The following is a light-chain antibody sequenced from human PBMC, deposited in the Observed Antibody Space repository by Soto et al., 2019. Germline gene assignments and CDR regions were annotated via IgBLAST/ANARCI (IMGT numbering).Light chain of an antibody. Sequence: PGERATLSCKASQSVSSSRLAWYQQNPAQAPRLLIYGASRRAPGIPESFSGSGSGTDFTLTISRLEPEDFEVYYCQQDLTSPQTFCQVTKVDI. CDR1: QSVSSSR. J-gene: IGKJ1*01. CDR2: GAS. V-gene: IGKV3-20*01. CDR3: QQDLTSPQT.